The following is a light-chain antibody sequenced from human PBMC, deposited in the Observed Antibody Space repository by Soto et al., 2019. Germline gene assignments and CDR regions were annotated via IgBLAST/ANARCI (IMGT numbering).Light chain of an antibody. CDR2: EDY. V-gene: IGLV2-23*02. CDR3: CSYAGSSIFVL. J-gene: IGLJ2*01. CDR1: RSDICSYER. Sequence: QSVLTQPASVSGSPGQSITISCTGTRSDICSYERVSWYQWHPGKAPKLMIDEDYRRPSGISNRFSGSKSGYTACLTFSGLQADEASDCYCCSYAGSSIFVLFGGGTKVTVL.